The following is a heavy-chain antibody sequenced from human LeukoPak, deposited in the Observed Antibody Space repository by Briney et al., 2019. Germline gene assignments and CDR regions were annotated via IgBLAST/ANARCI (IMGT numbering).Heavy chain of an antibody. Sequence: SETLSPTCAVSGGSISSSNWWSWVRQPPGKGLEWIGEIYHSGSTNYNPSLKSRVTISVDTSKNQFSLKLSSVTAADTAVYYCARGVVYFDWLLTNWYFDLWGRGTLVTVSS. D-gene: IGHD3-9*01. V-gene: IGHV4-4*02. CDR3: ARGVVYFDWLLTNWYFDL. CDR2: IYHSGST. J-gene: IGHJ2*01. CDR1: GGSISSSNW.